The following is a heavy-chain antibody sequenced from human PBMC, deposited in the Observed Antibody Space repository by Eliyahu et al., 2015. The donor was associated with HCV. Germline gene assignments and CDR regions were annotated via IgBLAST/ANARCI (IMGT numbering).Heavy chain of an antibody. V-gene: IGHV1-69*04. CDR2: IIPIFGIA. J-gene: IGHJ4*02. Sequence: QVQLVQSGAEVKKPGSSVKVSCKASGGTFSSYAISGVRQAPGQGLEWMGRIIPIFGIANYAQKFQGRVTITADKSTSTAYMELSSLRSEDTAVYYCARGGPSHKHFDYWGQGTLVTVSS. CDR1: GGTFSSYA. CDR3: ARGGPSHKHFDY.